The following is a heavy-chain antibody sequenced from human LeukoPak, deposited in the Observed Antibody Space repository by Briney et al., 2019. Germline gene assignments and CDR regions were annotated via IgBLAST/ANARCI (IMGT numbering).Heavy chain of an antibody. V-gene: IGHV3-23*01. Sequence: GGSLRLSCAASGFTFSSYAMSWVRQAPGKGLEWVSAISGSGSSTYYADSVKGRFTISRDNSKNTLYLQINSLRAEDTAVYYCAKGSTVTLIEPWDYWGQGTLVTVSS. CDR3: AKGSTVTLIEPWDY. CDR2: ISGSGSST. D-gene: IGHD4-17*01. J-gene: IGHJ4*02. CDR1: GFTFSSYA.